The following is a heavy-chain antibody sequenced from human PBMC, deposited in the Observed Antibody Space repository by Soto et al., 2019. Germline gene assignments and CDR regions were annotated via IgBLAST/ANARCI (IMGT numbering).Heavy chain of an antibody. V-gene: IGHV3-9*01. CDR3: AKEGGYCSGGSCYLDYYCLDV. D-gene: IGHD2-15*01. J-gene: IGHJ6*03. CDR2: ISWNSGSI. Sequence: EVQLVESGGGLVQPGRSLRLSCAASGFTFDDYAMHWVRQAPGKGLEWVSGISWNSGSIGYADSVKGRFTISRENAKKSLYLQMNSLRAEDTALYYCAKEGGYCSGGSCYLDYYCLDVWGKGTKVTVSS. CDR1: GFTFDDYA.